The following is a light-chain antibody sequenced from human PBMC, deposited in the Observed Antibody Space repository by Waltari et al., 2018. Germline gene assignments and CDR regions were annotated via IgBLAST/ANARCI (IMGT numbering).Light chain of an antibody. CDR1: QNINSN. J-gene: IGKJ1*01. CDR2: GAS. CDR3: QQYNNWPPWT. Sequence: EVVLTPSPDTLSVSPGEGATLSCRASQNINSNLAWYQQQPGQTPRLLIYGASTRAIGIPARFSGSGSGTEFTLTISSLQSEDFALYYCQQYNNWPPWTFGQGTKVEIK. V-gene: IGKV3D-15*01.